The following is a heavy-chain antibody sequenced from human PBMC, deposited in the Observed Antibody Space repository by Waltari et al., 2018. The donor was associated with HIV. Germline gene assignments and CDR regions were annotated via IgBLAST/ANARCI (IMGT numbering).Heavy chain of an antibody. CDR1: GGSISSGSYY. Sequence: QVQLQESGPGLVKPSQTLSLTCTVSGGSISSGSYYWSWIRQPAGKGLEWIGRIYTSGSTNYNPSLKSRVTISVDTTNNQFALKLSSVTAADTAVYYWAREIVGATSRHDYWGQGTLVTVSS. CDR3: AREIVGATSRHDY. CDR2: IYTSGST. J-gene: IGHJ4*02. D-gene: IGHD1-26*01. V-gene: IGHV4-61*02.